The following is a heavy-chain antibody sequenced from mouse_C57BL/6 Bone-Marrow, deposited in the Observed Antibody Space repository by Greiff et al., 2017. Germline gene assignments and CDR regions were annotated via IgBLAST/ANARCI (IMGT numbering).Heavy chain of an antibody. CDR3: AKGGYYGSSYWYVDV. CDR2: IWRGGST. Sequence: QVQLQQSGPGLVQPSQSLSITCTVSGFSLTSYGVHWVRQSPGKGLEWLGVIWRGGSTDYNAAFMSRLSITKDNSKSQVFYKMKSLQADDTAIYXWAKGGYYGSSYWYVDVWGTGTTVTVSS. V-gene: IGHV2-5*01. D-gene: IGHD1-1*01. J-gene: IGHJ1*03. CDR1: GFSLTSYG.